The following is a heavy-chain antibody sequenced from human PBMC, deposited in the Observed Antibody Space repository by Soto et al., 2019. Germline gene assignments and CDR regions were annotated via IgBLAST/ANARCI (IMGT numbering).Heavy chain of an antibody. J-gene: IGHJ4*02. CDR3: AALGYFKDSGGYV. CDR2: IGTSSGNS. Sequence: QIQLVQSGAEVKKPGASVRVSCKASGYTFTDHGITWVRQAPGQGLEWMGWIGTSSGNSNSAQKFRGRVTMTRDTSTSIVYMEMRSLTSADTAVYYCAALGYFKDSGGYVWGQGTLVTVSS. D-gene: IGHD2-15*01. V-gene: IGHV1-18*04. CDR1: GYTFTDHG.